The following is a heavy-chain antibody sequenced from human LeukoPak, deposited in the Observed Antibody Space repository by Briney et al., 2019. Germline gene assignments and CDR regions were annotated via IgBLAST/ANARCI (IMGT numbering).Heavy chain of an antibody. CDR2: INTNTRNP. V-gene: IGHV7-4-1*02. Sequence: ASVKVSCEASGYTFNNFAMNWVRQAPGQGLEWMGWINTNTRNPTYAQGFTGRFVFSLDTSVSTAYLQISSLKAEDTAVYYCARGVLGAAAGHLQFDYWAQGPLVTVSS. CDR3: ARGVLGAAAGHLQFDY. D-gene: IGHD6-13*01. J-gene: IGHJ4*02. CDR1: GYTFNNFA.